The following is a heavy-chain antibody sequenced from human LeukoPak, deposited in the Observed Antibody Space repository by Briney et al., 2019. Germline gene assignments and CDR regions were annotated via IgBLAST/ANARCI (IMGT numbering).Heavy chain of an antibody. CDR2: ISAYNGNT. CDR3: ARGHGGYCSSTSCYFGEFDY. V-gene: IGHV1-18*01. Sequence: ASVKVSCKASGYTFTSYGISWVRQAPGQGLEWMGWISAYNGNTNYAQKLQGRVTMTTDTSTSTAYMELRSLRSDDTAVYYCARGHGGYCSSTSCYFGEFDYWGQGTLVTVTS. CDR1: GYTFTSYG. J-gene: IGHJ4*02. D-gene: IGHD2-2*01.